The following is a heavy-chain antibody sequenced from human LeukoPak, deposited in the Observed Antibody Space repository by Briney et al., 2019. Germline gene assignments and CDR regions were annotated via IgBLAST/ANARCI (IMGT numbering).Heavy chain of an antibody. CDR2: INSDGSST. D-gene: IGHD4-17*01. CDR3: ARDYGDYEPGRHHYYYYYMDV. CDR1: GFTFSSYW. J-gene: IGHJ6*03. Sequence: GGSLRLSCAASGFTFSSYWMHWVRQAPGKGLVWVSRINSDGSSTTYADSVKGRFTISRDNAKKSLFLQMNSLRAEDTAVYYCARDYGDYEPGRHHYYYYYMDVWGKGTTVTVSS. V-gene: IGHV3-74*01.